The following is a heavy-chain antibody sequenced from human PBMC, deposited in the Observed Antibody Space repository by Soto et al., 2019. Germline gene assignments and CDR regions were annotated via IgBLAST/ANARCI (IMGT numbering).Heavy chain of an antibody. Sequence: SVKVSCKASGYTFTSYAISWVRQAPGQGLEWMGGIIPIFGTANYAQKFQGRVTITADESTSTAYMELSSLRSEDTAVYYCARDLAPYDSSGYYFDYWGQGTLVTVSS. D-gene: IGHD3-22*01. V-gene: IGHV1-69*13. CDR2: IIPIFGTA. CDR1: GYTFTSYA. CDR3: ARDLAPYDSSGYYFDY. J-gene: IGHJ4*02.